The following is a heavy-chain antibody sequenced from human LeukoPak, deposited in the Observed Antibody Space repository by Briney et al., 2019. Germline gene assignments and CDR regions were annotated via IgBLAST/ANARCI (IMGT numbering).Heavy chain of an antibody. CDR3: ARVGSYDFWSGWDPNLWY. V-gene: IGHV4-61*02. J-gene: IGHJ4*02. CDR1: GGSISSGSYY. D-gene: IGHD3-3*01. CDR2: IYTSGST. Sequence: SQTLSLTCTVSGGSISSGSYYWSWIRQPAGKGLEWIGRIYTSGSTNYNPSLKSRVTISVDTSKNQFSLKLSSVTAADTAVYYCARVGSYDFWSGWDPNLWYWGQGTLFTVSS.